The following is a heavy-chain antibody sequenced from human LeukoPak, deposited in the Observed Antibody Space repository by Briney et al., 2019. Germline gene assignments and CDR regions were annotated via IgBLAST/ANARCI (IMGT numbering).Heavy chain of an antibody. Sequence: SETLSLTCAVYGGSFSGYYWSWIRQPPGKGLEWIGEINHSGSTNYNPSLKSRVTISVDTSKNQFSLKLSSVTAADTAVYYCASLAVAGTFVDYWGQGTLVTVSS. V-gene: IGHV4-34*01. CDR3: ASLAVAGTFVDY. CDR1: GGSFSGYY. J-gene: IGHJ4*02. D-gene: IGHD6-19*01. CDR2: INHSGST.